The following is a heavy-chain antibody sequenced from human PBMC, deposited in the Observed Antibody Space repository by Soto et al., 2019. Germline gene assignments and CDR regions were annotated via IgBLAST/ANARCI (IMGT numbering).Heavy chain of an antibody. V-gene: IGHV3-23*01. J-gene: IGHJ6*02. CDR1: GFTFSSYA. CDR2: ISGSGGST. D-gene: IGHD3-10*01. Sequence: GGSLRLSCAASGFTFSSYAMSWVRQAPGKGLEWVSAISGSGGSTYYADSVKGRFTISRDNSKNRLYLQMNSLRAEDTAVYDCAKGREWYYGSGSYRSGGGMDVWGQGTTVTVSS. CDR3: AKGREWYYGSGSYRSGGGMDV.